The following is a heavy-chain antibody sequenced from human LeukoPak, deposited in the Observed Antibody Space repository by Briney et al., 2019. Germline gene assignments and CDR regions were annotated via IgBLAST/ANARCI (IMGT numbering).Heavy chain of an antibody. CDR2: ISYDGSNK. V-gene: IGHV3-30-3*01. CDR3: ARDWICDY. J-gene: IGHJ4*02. Sequence: GGSLRLSCAASGFTFSSYAMHWVRQAPGKGLEWVAVISYDGSNKYYADSVKGRFTISRDNSKYTLYLQMNSLRAEDTAVYYCARDWICDYWGQGTLVTVSS. CDR1: GFTFSSYA. D-gene: IGHD2-2*03.